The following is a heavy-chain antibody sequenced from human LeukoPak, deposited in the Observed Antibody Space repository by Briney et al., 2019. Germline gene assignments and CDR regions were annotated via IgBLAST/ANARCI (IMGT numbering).Heavy chain of an antibody. CDR3: AKDPAAVAAYYGMDV. Sequence: GGSLRLSCAASGFAFSSYGMHWVRRAPGKGLEWVAVISYDGSNKCYADSVKGRFTISRDNSKNTLYLQMNSLRAEDTAVYYCAKDPAAVAAYYGMDVWGQGTTVTVSS. V-gene: IGHV3-30*18. J-gene: IGHJ6*02. CDR1: GFAFSSYG. D-gene: IGHD6-19*01. CDR2: ISYDGSNK.